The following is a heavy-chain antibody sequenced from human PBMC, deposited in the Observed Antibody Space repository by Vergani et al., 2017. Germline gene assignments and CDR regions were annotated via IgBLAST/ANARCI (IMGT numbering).Heavy chain of an antibody. J-gene: IGHJ4*02. D-gene: IGHD4/OR15-4a*01. CDR2: IQFDGSNQ. CDR3: AKHFRGWCIDY. CDR1: GFTLSNYD. V-gene: IGHV3-30*02. Sequence: QVQLVESGGGVVQRGGSLRLSCATSGFTLSNYDMQWIRQGPGKGLEFVAFIQFDGSNQYYADSVKGRFILSRDFSKNTLYLQMNSLRTDDTATYYCAKHFRGWCIDYWGKGTQVIVS.